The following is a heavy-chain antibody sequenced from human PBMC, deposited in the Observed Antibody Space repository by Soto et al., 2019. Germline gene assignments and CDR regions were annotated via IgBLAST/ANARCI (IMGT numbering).Heavy chain of an antibody. CDR1: GGTFSSYA. J-gene: IGHJ3*02. CDR2: IIPIFGTA. CDR3: ASLVVVTAVGGAFDI. V-gene: IGHV1-69*13. Sequence: SVKVSCKASGGTFSSYAISWVRQAPGQGLEWMGGIIPIFGTANYAQKFQGRVTITADESTSTAYMELSSLRSEDAAVYYCASLVVVTAVGGAFDIWGQGTMVTVSS. D-gene: IGHD2-21*02.